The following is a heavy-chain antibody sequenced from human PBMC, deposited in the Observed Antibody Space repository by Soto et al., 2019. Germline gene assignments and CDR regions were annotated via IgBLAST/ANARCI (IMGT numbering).Heavy chain of an antibody. J-gene: IGHJ4*02. Sequence: SETLSLTCTVSGGSMSSGDYYWCWIRQPPGKGLEWIGYIYYSGTTNYNPSLKSRVTILRDTSNNQFSLKLTSVTAADTAVYYCARADGSGSYYLLDYWGQGTLVTVSS. CDR2: IYYSGTT. CDR3: ARADGSGSYYLLDY. V-gene: IGHV4-61*08. CDR1: GGSMSSGDYY. D-gene: IGHD3-10*01.